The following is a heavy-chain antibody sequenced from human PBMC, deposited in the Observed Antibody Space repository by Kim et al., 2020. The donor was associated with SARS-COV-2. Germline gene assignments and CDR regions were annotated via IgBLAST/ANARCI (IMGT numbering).Heavy chain of an antibody. CDR3: ARLSSSGRFARS. Sequence: GGSLRLSCAASGFTFSSYGMNWVRQAPGKGLEWLSFISTTSEYIPYADSVKGRFTLSRDNDKDSLYLLMSSLGPEDTADSYCARLSSSGRFARSCGQGT. CDR1: GFTFSSYG. J-gene: IGHJ5*02. V-gene: IGHV3-21*01. CDR2: ISTTSEYI. D-gene: IGHD1-26*01.